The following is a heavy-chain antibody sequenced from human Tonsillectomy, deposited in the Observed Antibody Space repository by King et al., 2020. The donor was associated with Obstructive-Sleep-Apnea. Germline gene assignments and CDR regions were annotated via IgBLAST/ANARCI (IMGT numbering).Heavy chain of an antibody. CDR1: GYSFSNYW. D-gene: IGHD6-19*01. CDR3: ARQDTYSSGQYYFDY. V-gene: IGHV5-10-1*03. J-gene: IGHJ4*02. Sequence: VQLVESGAEVKKPGESLRISCKGSGYSFSNYWINWVRQMPGKGLEWMGGIDPIASYTNFSPSFQGHVTISADRSISTVYLQWSGLKASDTAMYYCARQDTYSSGQYYFDYWGQGTLVTVSS. CDR2: IDPIASYT.